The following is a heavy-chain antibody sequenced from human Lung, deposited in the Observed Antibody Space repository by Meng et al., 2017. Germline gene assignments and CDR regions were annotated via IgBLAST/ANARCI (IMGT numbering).Heavy chain of an antibody. J-gene: IGHJ4*02. D-gene: IGHD4-11*01. CDR3: ARGPTTMAHDFDY. V-gene: IGHV4-34*01. Sequence: QAQPPHAGAGLLKPSVTRSLPGVFAGGSCSYYMWSWIRSPPGKGLDWIGEINHSGSTNYNPSLEGRATISVDTSQNNLSLKLSSVTAADSAVYYCARGPTTMAHDFDYWGQGTLVTVSS. CDR2: INHSGST. CDR1: GGSCSYYM.